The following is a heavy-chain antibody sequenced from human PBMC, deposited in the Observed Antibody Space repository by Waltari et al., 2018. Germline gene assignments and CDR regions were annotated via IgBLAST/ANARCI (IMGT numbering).Heavy chain of an antibody. CDR1: GYSISSGYY. V-gene: IGHV4-38-2*02. CDR2: IYHSGST. CDR3: ARDPYYYMDV. Sequence: QVQLQESGPGLVKPSETLSLTCTVSGYSISSGYYWGWIRQPPGKGLEWIGSIYHSGSTYYNPSLKGRVTISVDTSKNQFSLKLSSVTAADTAVYYCARDPYYYMDVWGKGTTVTVSS. J-gene: IGHJ6*03.